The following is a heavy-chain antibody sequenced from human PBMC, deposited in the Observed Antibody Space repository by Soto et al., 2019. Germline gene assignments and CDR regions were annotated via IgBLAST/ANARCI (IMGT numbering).Heavy chain of an antibody. Sequence: SVKVSCKASRVTFSKFIVTWVRQAPGLRLEWVGGIIPIFGTANYAQKFQGRVTITADESTSTSYMEVNNLRSEDTAVYYCAKVRYSSPMGYYYGMDVWGQGTTVTVSS. CDR1: RVTFSKFI. V-gene: IGHV1-69*13. D-gene: IGHD6-19*01. CDR3: AKVRYSSPMGYYYGMDV. CDR2: IIPIFGTA. J-gene: IGHJ6*02.